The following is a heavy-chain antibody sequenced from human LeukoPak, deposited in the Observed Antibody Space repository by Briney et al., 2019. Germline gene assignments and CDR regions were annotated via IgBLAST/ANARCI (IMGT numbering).Heavy chain of an antibody. V-gene: IGHV3-7*05. CDR1: GFTFNNYL. Sequence: GGSLRLFGVGSGFTFNNYLMTWVRQAPGKGLEWVANVKQDGNEKYYVDSVRGRFTISRDNAKNSLYLQMDSLRAEDTAVYSCARGIWASRGPRAFDYWGQGTLVTVSS. J-gene: IGHJ4*02. CDR3: ARGIWASRGPRAFDY. CDR2: VKQDGNEK. D-gene: IGHD3-10*01.